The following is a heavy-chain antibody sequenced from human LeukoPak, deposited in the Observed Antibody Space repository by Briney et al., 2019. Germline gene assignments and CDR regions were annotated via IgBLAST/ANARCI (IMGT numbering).Heavy chain of an antibody. Sequence: NPSETLSLTCTVSGGSISSGGYSWSWIRQPPGKGLEWIGYIYHSGSTYYNPSLKSRVTISVDRSKNQFSLKLSSVTAADTAVYYCARGISSSGTSLLDYWGQGTLVTVSS. D-gene: IGHD6-6*01. J-gene: IGHJ4*02. CDR3: ARGISSSGTSLLDY. CDR1: GGSISSGGYS. V-gene: IGHV4-30-2*01. CDR2: IYHSGST.